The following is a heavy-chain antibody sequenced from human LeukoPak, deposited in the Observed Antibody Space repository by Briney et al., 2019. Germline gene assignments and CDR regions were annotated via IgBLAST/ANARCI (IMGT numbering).Heavy chain of an antibody. V-gene: IGHV4-61*08. D-gene: IGHD5-24*01. CDR3: ARLPGRWLQPDYGMDV. CDR2: IYYSGST. Sequence: SETLSLTCTVSGGSISSGGYYWSWIRQPPGKGLEWIGYIYYSGSTNYNPSLKSRVTISVDTSKNQFSLKLSSVTAADTAVYYCARLPGRWLQPDYGMDVWGQGTTVTVSS. CDR1: GGSISSGGYY. J-gene: IGHJ6*02.